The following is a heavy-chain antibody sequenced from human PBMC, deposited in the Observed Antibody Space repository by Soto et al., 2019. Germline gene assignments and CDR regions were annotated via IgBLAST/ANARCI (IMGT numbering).Heavy chain of an antibody. Sequence: GESLKISCAASGFTFSSYSMNWVRQAPGKGLEWVSYISSSSSTIYYADSVKGRFTISRDNAKNSLYLQMNSLRDEDTAVYYCARASGSYYRLPAHWGQGTLVTVSS. CDR2: ISSSSSTI. J-gene: IGHJ4*02. CDR1: GFTFSSYS. V-gene: IGHV3-48*02. CDR3: ARASGSYYRLPAH. D-gene: IGHD1-26*01.